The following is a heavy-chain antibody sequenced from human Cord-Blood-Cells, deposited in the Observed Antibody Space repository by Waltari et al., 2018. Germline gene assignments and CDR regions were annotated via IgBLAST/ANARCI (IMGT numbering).Heavy chain of an antibody. CDR2: ISSSSSYI. CDR1: GFTFSSYS. CDR3: ARDWSDSSPYCGFDP. J-gene: IGHJ5*02. Sequence: EVQLVESGGGLVKPGGSLRLSCAASGFTFSSYSMNRVRQAPGKGLEWVSSISSSSSYIYYADSVKGRFTISRDNAKNSLYLQMNSLRAEDTAVYYCARDWSDSSPYCGFDPWGQGTLVTVSS. D-gene: IGHD3-3*01. V-gene: IGHV3-21*01.